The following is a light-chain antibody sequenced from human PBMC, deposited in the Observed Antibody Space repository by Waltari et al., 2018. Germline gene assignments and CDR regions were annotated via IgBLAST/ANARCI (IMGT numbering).Light chain of an antibody. V-gene: IGKV1-33*01. CDR1: QDISSP. CDR3: QQYDNYPLT. Sequence: DIQMTQSPSSLSASVGDRVTITCQATQDISSPLNWYQQKPGKAPNLLIYDASTLDAGVPSRFSGSGSGTDFTFTISSLQPEDIATYYCQQYDNYPLTFGGGTKVEVK. J-gene: IGKJ4*01. CDR2: DAS.